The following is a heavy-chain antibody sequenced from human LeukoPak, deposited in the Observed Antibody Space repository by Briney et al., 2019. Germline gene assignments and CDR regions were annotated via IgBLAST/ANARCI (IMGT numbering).Heavy chain of an antibody. V-gene: IGHV3-30*18. J-gene: IGHJ4*02. CDR3: AKDWAPYCGGDCYFNY. D-gene: IGHD2-21*02. CDR1: GFIFNNYG. Sequence: GGSLRLSCAASGFIFNNYGMHWVRQAPGKGLGWVAVISYDGSNKNYADSVKGRFTISRDSSRNTVYLQMNSLRVEDTAVYYCAKDWAPYCGGDCYFNYWGQGTLVTVSS. CDR2: ISYDGSNK.